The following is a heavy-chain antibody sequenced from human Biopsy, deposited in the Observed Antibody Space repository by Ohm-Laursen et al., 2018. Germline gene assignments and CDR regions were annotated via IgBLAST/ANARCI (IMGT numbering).Heavy chain of an antibody. CDR3: GNEVYGRDY. J-gene: IGHJ4*02. Sequence: TLSLTCAVYGATFSDYYWSWIRQPPGKGLEWIGQINQSGETKYNPSLQSRVTISAEASKNQFSLKLRSLTAADTAIYYCGNEVYGRDYWGQGARVTVSS. V-gene: IGHV4-34*08. CDR2: INQSGET. D-gene: IGHD4-17*01. CDR1: GATFSDYY.